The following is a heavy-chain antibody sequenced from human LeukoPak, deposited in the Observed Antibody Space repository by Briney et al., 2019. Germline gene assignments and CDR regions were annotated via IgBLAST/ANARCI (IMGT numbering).Heavy chain of an antibody. CDR2: IYLTGET. CDR1: GFTFSNYAM. CDR3: SRESGAFCPFGY. V-gene: IGHV4-4*02. J-gene: IGHJ4*02. D-gene: IGHD1-26*01. Sequence: GSLRLSCAASGFTFSNYAMSWVRQPPGQGLEWIGEIYLTGETNYNPSLNGRVTMSLDESRNQLSLDLTSVTAADTAIYYCSRESGAFCPFGYWGQGTLVIVPP.